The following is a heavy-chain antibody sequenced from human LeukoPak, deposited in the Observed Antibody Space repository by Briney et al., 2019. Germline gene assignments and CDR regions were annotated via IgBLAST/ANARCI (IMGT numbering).Heavy chain of an antibody. V-gene: IGHV4-4*07. J-gene: IGHJ4*02. D-gene: IGHD6-13*01. CDR1: GGSISSYY. CDR2: IYTSGST. Sequence: SETLSLTCTVSGGSISSYYWSWIRQPAGKGLEWIGRIYTSGSTNYNPSLKSRVTMSVDTSKNQFSLKLSSVTAADTAVYYCARHAKGWLSSWSPFDYWGQGTLVTVSS. CDR3: ARHAKGWLSSWSPFDY.